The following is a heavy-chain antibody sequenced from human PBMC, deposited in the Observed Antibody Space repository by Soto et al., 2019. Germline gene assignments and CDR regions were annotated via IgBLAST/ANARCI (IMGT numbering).Heavy chain of an antibody. CDR1: GYTFTSYA. CDR3: ARDNKYYYGSGTPGYYGMDV. J-gene: IGHJ6*02. CDR2: INAGNGNT. D-gene: IGHD3-10*01. V-gene: IGHV1-3*01. Sequence: GASVKVSCKASGYTFTSYAMHWVRQAPGQRLEWMGWINAGNGNTKYSQKFQGRVTITRDTSASTAYMELSSLRSEDTAVYYCARDNKYYYGSGTPGYYGMDVWGQGTTVTVSS.